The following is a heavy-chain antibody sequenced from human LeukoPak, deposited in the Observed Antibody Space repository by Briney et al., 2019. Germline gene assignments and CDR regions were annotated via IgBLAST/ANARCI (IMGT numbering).Heavy chain of an antibody. D-gene: IGHD3-10*02. CDR3: AELGITMIGGV. J-gene: IGHJ6*04. V-gene: IGHV3-48*03. CDR2: ISSSSSTI. Sequence: GGSLRLSCAASGFTFSTYAMNWVRQAPGKGLEWVSYISSSSSTIYYADSVKGRFTISRDNAKNSLYLQMNSLRAEDTAVYYCAELGITMIGGVWGKGTTVTISS. CDR1: GFTFSTYA.